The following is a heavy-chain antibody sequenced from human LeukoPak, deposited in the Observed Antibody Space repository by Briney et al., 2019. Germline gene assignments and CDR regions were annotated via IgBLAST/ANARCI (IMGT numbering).Heavy chain of an antibody. CDR2: INPNSGGT. D-gene: IGHD6-19*01. CDR3: AREFYSSGWGARNWFDP. CDR1: GYTFTGYY. J-gene: IGHJ5*02. V-gene: IGHV1-2*02. Sequence: ASVKVSCKASGYTFTGYYMHWVRQAPGQGLEWMGWINPNSGGTNYAQKFQGRVTMTRDTSISTAYMGLSRLRSDDTAVYYCAREFYSSGWGARNWFDPWGQGTLVTVSS.